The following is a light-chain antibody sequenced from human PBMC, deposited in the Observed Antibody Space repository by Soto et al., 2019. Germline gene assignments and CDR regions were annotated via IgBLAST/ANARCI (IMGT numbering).Light chain of an antibody. Sequence: DIVMTQSPDSLAVSLGERATINCKSSQSVLYSSNNKNYLAWYQQKPGQPPKLLIYWASTRESGVPDRFSGGSGTDFTLTISSLQAEDVAVYYCQQYYSTPPTFGGGTKVEIK. CDR1: QSVLYSSNNKNY. CDR2: WAS. J-gene: IGKJ4*01. V-gene: IGKV4-1*01. CDR3: QQYYSTPPT.